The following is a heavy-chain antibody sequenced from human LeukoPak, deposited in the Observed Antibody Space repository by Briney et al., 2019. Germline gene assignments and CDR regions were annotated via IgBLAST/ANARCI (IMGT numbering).Heavy chain of an antibody. D-gene: IGHD3-10*01. V-gene: IGHV4-61*09. J-gene: IGHJ4*02. CDR1: GGSISSGSYD. CDR2: LYTSGSM. CDR3: TKGRGI. Sequence: SETLSRTCTVSGGSISSGSYDWYWIRQPAGKGLEWIGHLYTSGSMSYNPSLKSRVTISVDTSKNQFSLKLTSVTAADTAVYYCTKGRGIWGQGTLVTVSS.